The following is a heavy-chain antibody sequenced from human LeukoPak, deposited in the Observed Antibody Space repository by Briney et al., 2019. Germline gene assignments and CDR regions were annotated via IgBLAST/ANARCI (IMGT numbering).Heavy chain of an antibody. Sequence: ASVKVSCKASGYTFTSYAISWVRQAPGQGLERMGGIIPIFGTANYAQKFQGRVTITADESTSTAYMELSSLRSEDTAVYYCARDQGLSYDSSGYPHALDIWGQGTMVTVSS. V-gene: IGHV1-69*13. D-gene: IGHD3-22*01. CDR3: ARDQGLSYDSSGYPHALDI. CDR1: GYTFTSYA. J-gene: IGHJ3*02. CDR2: IIPIFGTA.